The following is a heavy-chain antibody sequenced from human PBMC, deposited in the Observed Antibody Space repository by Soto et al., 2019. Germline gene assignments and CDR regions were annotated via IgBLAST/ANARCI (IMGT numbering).Heavy chain of an antibody. Sequence: PSETLSLTCTVSGGSISSYYWSWIRQPPGKGLEWIGYIYYSESTNYNPSLKSRVTISVDTSKNQFSLKLSSVTAADTAVYYCARLDDYGDYDQGLNYWGQGTLVTVSS. D-gene: IGHD4-17*01. CDR2: IYYSEST. V-gene: IGHV4-59*08. J-gene: IGHJ4*02. CDR1: GGSISSYY. CDR3: ARLDDYGDYDQGLNY.